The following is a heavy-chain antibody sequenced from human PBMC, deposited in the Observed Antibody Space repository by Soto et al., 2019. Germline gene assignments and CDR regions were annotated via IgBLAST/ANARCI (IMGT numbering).Heavy chain of an antibody. V-gene: IGHV4-34*01. CDR1: GGSFSGYY. Sequence: SETLSLTCAVYGGSFSGYYWSWIRQPPGKGLEWIGEINHSGSTNYNPSLKSRVTISVDTSKNQFSLKLSSVTAADTAVYYCARSVRNSSPYYYYGMDVWGQGTTVTVSS. CDR3: ARSVRNSSPYYYYGMDV. CDR2: INHSGST. D-gene: IGHD4-4*01. J-gene: IGHJ6*02.